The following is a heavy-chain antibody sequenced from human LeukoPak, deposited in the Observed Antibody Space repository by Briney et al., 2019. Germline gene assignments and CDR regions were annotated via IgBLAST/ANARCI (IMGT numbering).Heavy chain of an antibody. J-gene: IGHJ4*02. Sequence: RASVKVSCTASGYIFTTYYMNWVRQAPGQGFEWMGIINPSVGSTSYAQKFQGRVTITRDTSTSTVYMELSSLRSDDTAVYYCVRGGYDFSTGYYPSRWGQGTLVTVSS. CDR1: GYIFTTYY. CDR2: INPSVGST. V-gene: IGHV1-46*01. CDR3: VRGGYDFSTGYYPSR. D-gene: IGHD3-3*01.